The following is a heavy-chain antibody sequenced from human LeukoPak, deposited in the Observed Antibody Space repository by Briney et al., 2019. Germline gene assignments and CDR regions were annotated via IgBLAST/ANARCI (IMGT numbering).Heavy chain of an antibody. CDR2: IYSSGGT. D-gene: IGHD2-21*01. Sequence: SETLSLTCTVSGGPIDSYYWSWIRLPPGKGLEWIGYIYSSGGTHYNPALLSRVSMSVDTSKDQFSLKVRSATAADTAVYFCARRIVAGATNSHWFDPWGQGTLVTVSS. J-gene: IGHJ5*02. CDR1: GGPIDSYY. V-gene: IGHV4-4*09. CDR3: ARRIVAGATNSHWFDP.